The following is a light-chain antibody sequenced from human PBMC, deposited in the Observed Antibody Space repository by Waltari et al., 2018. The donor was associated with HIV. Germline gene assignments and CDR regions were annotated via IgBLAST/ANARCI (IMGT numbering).Light chain of an antibody. Sequence: DIQMTQSPSSLSASVGDRVIITCLAGQDIGNDLNWFQQKPGKAPKRLIYASSILQSEVPSRSSGSGSWTEFTITVKGLQPEDFATYYCLQHNTYPWTFGQGTKVEVK. J-gene: IGKJ1*01. CDR2: ASS. V-gene: IGKV1-17*01. CDR1: QDIGND. CDR3: LQHNTYPWT.